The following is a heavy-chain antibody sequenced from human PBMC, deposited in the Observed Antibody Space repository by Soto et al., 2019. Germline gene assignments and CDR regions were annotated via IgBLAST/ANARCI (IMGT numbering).Heavy chain of an antibody. CDR3: ARRWFGEFEDSFDY. CDR2: IYHSGST. D-gene: IGHD3-10*01. J-gene: IGHJ4*02. V-gene: IGHV4-4*02. CDR1: GGSISSSNW. Sequence: LETLSLTCAVSGGSISSSNWWRWVRQPPGKGLEWIGEIYHSGSTNYNPSLKSRVTISVDKSKNQFSLKLSSVTAADTAVYYCARRWFGEFEDSFDYWGQGTLVTVSS.